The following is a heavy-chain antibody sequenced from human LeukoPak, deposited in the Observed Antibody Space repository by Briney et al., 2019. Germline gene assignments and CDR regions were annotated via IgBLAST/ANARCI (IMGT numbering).Heavy chain of an antibody. CDR1: GYTFTRYG. Sequence: RASVKVPCKASGYTFTRYGISWVRQAPGQGLEWMGWISAYNGNTNYAQKLQGRVTMTTDTSTSTAYMELRSLRSDDTAVYYCARDIPLDTPGGDAFDIWGQGTMVTVSS. CDR3: ARDIPLDTPGGDAFDI. J-gene: IGHJ3*02. V-gene: IGHV1-18*01. D-gene: IGHD2-21*01. CDR2: ISAYNGNT.